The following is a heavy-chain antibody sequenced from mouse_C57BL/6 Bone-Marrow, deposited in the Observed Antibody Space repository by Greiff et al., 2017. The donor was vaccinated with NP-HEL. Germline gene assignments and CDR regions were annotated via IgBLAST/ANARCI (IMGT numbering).Heavy chain of an antibody. D-gene: IGHD3-1*01. CDR1: GYTFTSYW. CDR3: ARSGAY. J-gene: IGHJ3*01. CDR2: IDPSDSYT. Sequence: QVQLQQPGAELVRPGTSVKLSCKASGYTFTSYWMHWVKQRPGQGLEWTGVIDPSDSYTNYNQKFKGKATLTVDTSSSTAYMQLSSLTSEDSAVYYCARSGAYWGQGTLVTVSA. V-gene: IGHV1-59*01.